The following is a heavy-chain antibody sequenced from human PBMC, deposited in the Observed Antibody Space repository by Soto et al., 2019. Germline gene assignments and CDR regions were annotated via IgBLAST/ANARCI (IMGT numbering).Heavy chain of an antibody. CDR3: ARGPRASSVGTGAY. V-gene: IGHV3-74*01. D-gene: IGHD2-2*01. CDR1: GFSFDSYW. Sequence: EVQLVESGGGLVQPGGSLRLSCAASGFSFDSYWMHWVRQAPGQGPVWVSRIDYDGTTTNYADSVKGRFTISRANAKNTMYLQMNSVRPEDTAVYYCARGPRASSVGTGAYWGQGTLVTVSS. J-gene: IGHJ1*01. CDR2: IDYDGTTT.